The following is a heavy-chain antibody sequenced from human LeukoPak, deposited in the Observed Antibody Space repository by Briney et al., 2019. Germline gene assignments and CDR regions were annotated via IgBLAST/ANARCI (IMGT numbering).Heavy chain of an antibody. D-gene: IGHD3-16*01. Sequence: PSETLSLTCTVSGYSISSGYYWGWIRQPPGKGLEWIGSIYYSGSTYYNPSLKSRVTISVDTSKNQFSLKLSSVTAADTAVYYCARDNGNMITFGGVSPPDYWGQGTLVTVSS. CDR3: ARDNGNMITFGGVSPPDY. J-gene: IGHJ4*02. V-gene: IGHV4-38-2*02. CDR2: IYYSGST. CDR1: GYSISSGYY.